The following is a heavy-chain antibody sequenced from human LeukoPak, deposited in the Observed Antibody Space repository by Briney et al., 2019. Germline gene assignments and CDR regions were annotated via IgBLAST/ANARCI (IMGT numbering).Heavy chain of an antibody. D-gene: IGHD2-2*03. Sequence: SVKVSCKASRGTFSSYAISWVRQAPGQGLEWMGRIIPILGIANYAQKFQGRVTITADKSTSTAYMELSSLRSEDTAVYYCARDSRGYCSSTSCYYYGMDVWGQGTTVTVSS. CDR2: IIPILGIA. CDR3: ARDSRGYCSSTSCYYYGMDV. CDR1: RGTFSSYA. V-gene: IGHV1-69*04. J-gene: IGHJ6*02.